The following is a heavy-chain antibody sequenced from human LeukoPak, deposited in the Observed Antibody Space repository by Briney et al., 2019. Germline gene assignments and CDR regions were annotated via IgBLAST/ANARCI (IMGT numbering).Heavy chain of an antibody. D-gene: IGHD3-22*01. V-gene: IGHV4-34*01. CDR1: GGSFSGYY. J-gene: IGHJ4*02. CDR2: INHSGST. Sequence: PSETLSLTCAVYGGSFSGYYWSWVRQPPGKGLEWIGEINHSGSTNYNPSLKSGVTISVHTSKNQFSLKLSSVTAADTAVYYCARGLPTYYYDSSGYYHYWGQGTLVTVSS. CDR3: ARGLPTYYYDSSGYYHY.